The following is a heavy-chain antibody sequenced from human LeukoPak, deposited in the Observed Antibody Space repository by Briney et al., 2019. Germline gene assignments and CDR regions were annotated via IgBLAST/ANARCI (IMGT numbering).Heavy chain of an antibody. CDR3: ATLLGNCGGDCYSDY. D-gene: IGHD2-21*02. CDR2: IIPILGIA. V-gene: IGHV1-69*02. CDR1: GGTFSSYT. J-gene: IGHJ4*02. Sequence: SVKVSCKASGGTFSSYTISWVRQAPGQGLEWMGRIIPILGIANYAQKFQGRVTITADESTSTAYMELSSLRSEDTAVYYCATLLGNCGGDCYSDYWGQGTLVTVSS.